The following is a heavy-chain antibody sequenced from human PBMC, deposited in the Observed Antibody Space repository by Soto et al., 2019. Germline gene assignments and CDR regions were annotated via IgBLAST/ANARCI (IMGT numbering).Heavy chain of an antibody. CDR1: GYSFAGYW. CDR2: IDPSDSQT. J-gene: IGHJ4*02. V-gene: IGHV5-10-1*01. D-gene: IGHD5-18*01. Sequence: GECLKISCKGSGYSFAGYWITWVRQKPGKGLEWMGRIDPSDSQTYYSPSFRGHVTISVTKSVTTVFLQWSSLRASDTAMYYCARQIYGSDTGPNFQYYFDSWGQGTPVTVS. CDR3: ARQIYGSDTGPNFQYYFDS.